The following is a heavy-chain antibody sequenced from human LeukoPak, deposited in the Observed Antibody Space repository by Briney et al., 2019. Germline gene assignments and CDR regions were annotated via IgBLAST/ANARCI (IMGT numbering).Heavy chain of an antibody. V-gene: IGHV4-34*01. CDR2: IYYSGST. CDR3: ARIGTIFGVVRGP. Sequence: SETLSLTCAVYGGSFSGYYWSWIRQPPGKGLEWIGSIYYSGSTYYNPSPKSRVTMSVDTSKNQFSLKLSSVTAADTAVYYCARIGTIFGVVRGPWGQGTLVTVSS. CDR1: GGSFSGYY. J-gene: IGHJ5*02. D-gene: IGHD3-3*01.